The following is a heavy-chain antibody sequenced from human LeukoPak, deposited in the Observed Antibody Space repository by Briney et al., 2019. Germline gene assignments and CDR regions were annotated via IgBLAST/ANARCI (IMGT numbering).Heavy chain of an antibody. J-gene: IGHJ4*02. CDR1: GFTFNNYA. D-gene: IGHD1-26*01. CDR3: KSYSGSYSDIDY. Sequence: GGSLRLSCAASGFTFNNYAMSWVRQAPGKGQEWVSAISGSGGSTYYADSVKGRFAISRDNSKNTLYLQMNSLRAEDTAVYYCKSYSGSYSDIDYWGQGTLVTVSS. V-gene: IGHV3-23*01. CDR2: ISGSGGST.